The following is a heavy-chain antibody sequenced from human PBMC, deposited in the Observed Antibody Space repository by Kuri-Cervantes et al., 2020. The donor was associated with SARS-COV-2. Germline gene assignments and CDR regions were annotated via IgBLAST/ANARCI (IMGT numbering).Heavy chain of an antibody. Sequence: GGSLRLSCAASGFTFSSHAMIWVRQAPGKGLEWVSSISGSGGATYYADSAKGRFTISRDNSKNTLSLQMNSLRAEDTAVYYCAKPLGYSGYDPPDYWGQGTLVPSPQ. CDR3: AKPLGYSGYDPPDY. V-gene: IGHV3-23*01. CDR2: ISGSGGAT. J-gene: IGHJ4*02. D-gene: IGHD5-12*01. CDR1: GFTFSSHA.